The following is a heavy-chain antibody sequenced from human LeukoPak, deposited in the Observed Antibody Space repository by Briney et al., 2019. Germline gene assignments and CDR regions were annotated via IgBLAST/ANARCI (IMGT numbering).Heavy chain of an antibody. J-gene: IGHJ4*02. V-gene: IGHV1-2*02. Sequence: ASVKVSCKASGYTFTGYDMHWVRQAPGQGLEWMGWINPNSGGTNYAQKFQGRVTMTRDTSISTAYMELSRLRSDDTAVYYCARDRDSSGWYPLDYWGQGTLVTVSS. D-gene: IGHD6-19*01. CDR3: ARDRDSSGWYPLDY. CDR1: GYTFTGYD. CDR2: INPNSGGT.